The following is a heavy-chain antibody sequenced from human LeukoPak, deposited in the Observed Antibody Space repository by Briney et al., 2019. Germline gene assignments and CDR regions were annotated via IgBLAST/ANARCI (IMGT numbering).Heavy chain of an antibody. Sequence: GGSLRLSCAASGSTFSSYAMSWVRQAPGKGLEYVSTISTGGGSTFYADSMKGRSTISRDNSRSTVYLQMNSLRVEDTAVYYCARGGGLLWLGEFPNCFDTWGQGTLVTVSS. CDR2: ISTGGGST. J-gene: IGHJ5*02. V-gene: IGHV3-23*01. CDR3: ARGGGLLWLGEFPNCFDT. D-gene: IGHD3-10*01. CDR1: GSTFSSYA.